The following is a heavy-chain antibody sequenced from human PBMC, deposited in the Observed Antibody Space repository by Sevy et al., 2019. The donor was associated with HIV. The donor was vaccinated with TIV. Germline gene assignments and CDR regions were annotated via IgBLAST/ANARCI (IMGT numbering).Heavy chain of an antibody. CDR2: MNPNIGST. Sequence: ASVKVSCKASGYTFNLLDINWVRQAPGQGPEWLGWMNPNIGSTGYAQKFQGRVTMTRDTSISTAYMELSSLTSEDTAVYYCARGIQAGVYYWDQGTLVTVSS. CDR3: ARGIQAGVYY. V-gene: IGHV1-8*01. D-gene: IGHD2-8*01. CDR1: GYTFNLLD. J-gene: IGHJ4*02.